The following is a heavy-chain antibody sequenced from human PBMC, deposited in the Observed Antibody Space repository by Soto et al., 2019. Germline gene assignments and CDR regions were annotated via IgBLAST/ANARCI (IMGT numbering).Heavy chain of an antibody. CDR3: ARETYGDYVGYFDP. Sequence: GASVKVSCKASGYTFTGYYMHWVRQAPGQGLEWMGWINPNSGGTNYAQKFQGRVTMTRDTSMSTAYMELRSLRSDDTVVYYCARETYGDYVGYFDPWGQGTLVTVSS. CDR1: GYTFTGYY. CDR2: INPNSGGT. D-gene: IGHD4-17*01. J-gene: IGHJ5*02. V-gene: IGHV1-2*02.